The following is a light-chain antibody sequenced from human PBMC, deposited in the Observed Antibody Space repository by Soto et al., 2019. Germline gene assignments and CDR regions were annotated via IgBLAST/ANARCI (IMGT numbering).Light chain of an antibody. V-gene: IGLV1-40*01. CDR3: QSYDSSLSAVV. CDR1: SSNIGAGYD. CDR2: GNS. Sequence: QAVVTQPPSVSGAPGQRVTISCTGSSSNIGAGYDVHWYQQFPGTAPKLLIYGNSNRPSGVPDRFSGSKSGTSASLAITGLQAEDEADYYCQSYDSSLSAVVFGGGTKLTVL. J-gene: IGLJ2*01.